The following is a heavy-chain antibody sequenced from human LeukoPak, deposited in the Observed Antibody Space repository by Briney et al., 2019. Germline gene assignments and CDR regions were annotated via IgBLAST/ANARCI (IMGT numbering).Heavy chain of an antibody. CDR3: ARASPYYDILTGSTAMGWFDP. V-gene: IGHV1-18*01. CDR1: GYTFTSYG. CDR2: ISAYNGNT. Sequence: ASVKVSCKASGYTFTSYGISWVRQAPGQGLEWMGWISAYNGNTNYAQKLQGGVTMTTDTSTSTAYMELRSLRSDDTAVYYCARASPYYDILTGSTAMGWFDPWGQGTLVTVSS. J-gene: IGHJ5*02. D-gene: IGHD3-9*01.